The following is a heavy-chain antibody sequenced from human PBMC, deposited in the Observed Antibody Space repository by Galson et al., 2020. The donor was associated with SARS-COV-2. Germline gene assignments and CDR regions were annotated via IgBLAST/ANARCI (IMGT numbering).Heavy chain of an antibody. Sequence: GGSLRLSCAASGFTFSSYSMNWVRQAPGKGLEWVSSISSSSSYIYYADSVKGRFTISRDNAKNSLYLQMNSLRAEDTAVYYCARVDYCSGGSCYSVDYYYGMDVWGQGTTVTVSS. J-gene: IGHJ6*02. CDR1: GFTFSSYS. V-gene: IGHV3-21*01. CDR3: ARVDYCSGGSCYSVDYYYGMDV. D-gene: IGHD2-15*01. CDR2: ISSSSSYI.